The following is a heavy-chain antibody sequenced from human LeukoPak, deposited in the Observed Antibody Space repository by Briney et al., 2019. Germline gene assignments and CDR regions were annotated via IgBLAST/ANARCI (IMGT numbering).Heavy chain of an antibody. Sequence: PGGSLRLSCAASGFTFDDYAMHWVRQAPGKGLEWVSLISGDGGSTYYADSVKGRFTISRDNSKNSLYLQMNSLRTEDTALYYCAKGLYLWMADLERDAFDIWGQGTMVTVSS. J-gene: IGHJ3*02. CDR3: AKGLYLWMADLERDAFDI. CDR2: ISGDGGST. CDR1: GFTFDDYA. D-gene: IGHD5-24*01. V-gene: IGHV3-43*02.